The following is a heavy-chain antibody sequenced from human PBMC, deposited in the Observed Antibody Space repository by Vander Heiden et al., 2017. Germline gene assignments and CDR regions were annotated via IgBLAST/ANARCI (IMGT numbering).Heavy chain of an antibody. Sequence: QVQLVQSGAELKKPGSSVKVSCKASGGTFSSYAISWVRQAPGQGLEWMGGIIPIFGTANYAQKVQGRGTITADESTSTAYRELSSLRSEHKHVYYCARDRESCGGYSYSTFDYWGQGNLVTVSS. CDR1: GGTFSSYA. CDR3: ARDRESCGGYSYSTFDY. CDR2: IIPIFGTA. J-gene: IGHJ4*02. V-gene: IGHV1-69*01. D-gene: IGHD5-18*01.